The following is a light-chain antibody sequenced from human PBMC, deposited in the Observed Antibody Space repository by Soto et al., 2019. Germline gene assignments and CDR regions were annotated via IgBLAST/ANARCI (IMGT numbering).Light chain of an antibody. CDR2: GAS. J-gene: IGKJ2*01. CDR3: QQYNNWRT. CDR1: QSVSRN. Sequence: EIVMTQSPATLSVSPGERATLSCRASQSVSRNLAWYQQKPGQAPRLLIYGASTSATGIPARFSGSGSGTEFTLTISILQSEDFAVYYCQQYNNWRTFGKGTKMEIK. V-gene: IGKV3D-15*01.